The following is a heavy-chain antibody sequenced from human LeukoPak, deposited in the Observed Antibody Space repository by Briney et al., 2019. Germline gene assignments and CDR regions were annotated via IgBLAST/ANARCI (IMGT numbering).Heavy chain of an antibody. Sequence: SETLSLTCAVYGESFSGYYWSWIRQPPGKGLEWIGEINHSGSTNYNPSLKSRVTISVDTSKNQFSLKMSSVTAADTAVYYCARGTQIVGGPYYMDVWGKGTTVTVSS. V-gene: IGHV4-34*01. CDR2: INHSGST. D-gene: IGHD1-26*01. CDR1: GESFSGYY. CDR3: ARGTQIVGGPYYMDV. J-gene: IGHJ6*03.